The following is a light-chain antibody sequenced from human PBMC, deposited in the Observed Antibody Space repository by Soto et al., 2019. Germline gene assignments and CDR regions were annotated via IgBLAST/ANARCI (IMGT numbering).Light chain of an antibody. J-gene: IGKJ2*01. CDR1: QSVNSNY. CDR3: QQYGSSPRYT. Sequence: EIMLTQSPGTLSLSPGERATLSCRASQSVNSNYLAWYQQKPGQAPRLLIYGASSRATGIPDRFSGSGSGTDFTLTSNRLEPEDFAVYYCQQYGSSPRYTFGQGTKLEIK. CDR2: GAS. V-gene: IGKV3-20*01.